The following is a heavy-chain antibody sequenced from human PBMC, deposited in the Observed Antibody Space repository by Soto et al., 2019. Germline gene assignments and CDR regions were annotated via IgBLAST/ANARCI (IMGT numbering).Heavy chain of an antibody. J-gene: IGHJ4*02. CDR2: FGGSAAYI. D-gene: IGHD2-2*01. Sequence: EVQLVESGGGAIQPGGSLRLSCVASGFTFSSYTFNWVRQAPGKGLEWISYFGGSAAYIYYADSVKGRFTISRDDAKGSLYLQMNSLIVEDTAVYFCVRDHAWAFDSWGQGTQVTVSS. CDR3: VRDHAWAFDS. V-gene: IGHV3-48*01. CDR1: GFTFSSYT.